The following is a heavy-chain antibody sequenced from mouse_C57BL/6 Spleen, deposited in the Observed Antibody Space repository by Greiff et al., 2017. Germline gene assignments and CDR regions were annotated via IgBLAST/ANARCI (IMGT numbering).Heavy chain of an antibody. V-gene: IGHV1-78*01. CDR1: GSTFTDHT. D-gene: IGHD2-3*01. J-gene: IGHJ2*01. Sequence: QVQLQQSDAELVKPGASVKISCKVSGSTFTDHTIHWMKQRPEQGLEWIGYIYPRDGSTKYNEKFKVKATLTADKSSSTSYMQLNSLTSEDSAVYFCASQMGYYFDYWGQGTTLTVSS. CDR3: ASQMGYYFDY. CDR2: IYPRDGST.